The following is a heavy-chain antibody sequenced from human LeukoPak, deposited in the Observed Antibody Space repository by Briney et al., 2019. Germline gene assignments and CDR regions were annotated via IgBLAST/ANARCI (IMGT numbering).Heavy chain of an antibody. CDR1: GFIFSSYW. CDR2: ISSSSSYT. D-gene: IGHD1-26*01. V-gene: IGHV3-21*05. CDR3: ARDSGSYPNDAFDI. J-gene: IGHJ3*02. Sequence: GGSLRLSCAASGFIFSSYWMNWVRQAPGKGLEWVSYISSSSSYTNYADSVKGRFTISRDNAKNSLYLQMNSLRAEDTAVYYCARDSGSYPNDAFDIWGQGTMVTVSS.